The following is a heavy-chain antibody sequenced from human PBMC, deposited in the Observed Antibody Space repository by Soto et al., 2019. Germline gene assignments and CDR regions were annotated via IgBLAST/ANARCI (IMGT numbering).Heavy chain of an antibody. CDR1: GYTFTSYY. J-gene: IGHJ5*02. D-gene: IGHD3-3*01. V-gene: IGHV1-46*01. CDR2: INPSGGST. CDR3: ARDRITIFGVVLAGWFDP. Sequence: ASVKVSCKASGYTFTSYYMHWVRQAPGQGLEWMGIINPSGGSTSYAQKFQGRVTMTRDTSTSTVYMELSSLRSEDTAVYYCARDRITIFGVVLAGWFDPWGQGTLVTVS.